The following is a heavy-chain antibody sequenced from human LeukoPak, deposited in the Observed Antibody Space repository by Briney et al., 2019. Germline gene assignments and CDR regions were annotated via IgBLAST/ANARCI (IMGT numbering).Heavy chain of an antibody. CDR1: GFTFRSYG. CDR2: ISYDGSNK. D-gene: IGHD4-23*01. Sequence: GGSLRLPCAASGFTFRSYGMHSVRQAPGKGLEWVAVISYDGSNKHFADSVKGRFTISRDNSKKTLYLQMNSLRAEDTAVYYCAKMNYGGDSVDWYVDLWGRGTLVTVSS. J-gene: IGHJ2*01. V-gene: IGHV3-30*18. CDR3: AKMNYGGDSVDWYVDL.